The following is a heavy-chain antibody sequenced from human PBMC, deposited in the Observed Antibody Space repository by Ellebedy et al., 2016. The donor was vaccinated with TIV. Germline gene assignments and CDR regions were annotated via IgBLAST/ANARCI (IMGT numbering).Heavy chain of an antibody. CDR2: LDPEEDEK. V-gene: IGHV1-24*01. J-gene: IGHJ4*02. CDR3: AASLNGGGWSTFDY. CDR1: GFNFSASA. Sequence: GGSLRLSXAASGFNFSASALHWVRQAPGKGLEWMGGLDPEEDEKIYARRFQDRVTMTEDTSTDTAYMELRNLTSDDTAVYYCAASLNGGGWSTFDYWGQGTLVSVSS. D-gene: IGHD6-19*01.